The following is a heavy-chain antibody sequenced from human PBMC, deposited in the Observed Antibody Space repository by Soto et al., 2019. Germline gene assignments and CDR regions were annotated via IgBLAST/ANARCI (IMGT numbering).Heavy chain of an antibody. CDR2: IVVGSGNT. CDR1: GFTFTSSA. D-gene: IGHD5-12*01. J-gene: IGHJ4*02. CDR3: AADSGYSGYDLFDY. Sequence: QMQLVQSGPEVKKPGTSVKVSCKASGFTFTSSAVQWVRQARGQRLEWIGWIVVGSGNTNYAQKFQERVTITRDMSPSTAYMELSSLRSEDTAVYYCAADSGYSGYDLFDYWGQGTLVTVSS. V-gene: IGHV1-58*01.